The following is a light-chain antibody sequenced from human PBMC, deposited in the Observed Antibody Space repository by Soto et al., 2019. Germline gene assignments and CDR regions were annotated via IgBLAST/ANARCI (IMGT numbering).Light chain of an antibody. V-gene: IGKV3-15*01. CDR3: QQYNTWLWT. CDR1: QSVNAN. Sequence: EVVMTQSPATLSVSPEERATLSCRASQSVNANLAWYQQKPGQAPRLLIHGASNRATGIPARFSGSGFGTEFLLTISSLQSEDFAVYYCQQYNTWLWTFGQGTKVEI. CDR2: GAS. J-gene: IGKJ1*01.